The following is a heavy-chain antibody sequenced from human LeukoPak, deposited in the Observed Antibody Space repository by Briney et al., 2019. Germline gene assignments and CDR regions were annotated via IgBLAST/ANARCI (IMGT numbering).Heavy chain of an antibody. CDR3: ARAVTHWYFDL. CDR1: GGSISSGGYY. Sequence: SETLSLTCTVSGGSISSGGYYWSWIRQHPGKGLEWIGYIYYSGSTYYNPSLKSRVTISVDTSKNQFSLKLSSVTAADTAVYHCARAVTHWYFDLWGRGTLVTVSS. V-gene: IGHV4-31*03. CDR2: IYYSGST. J-gene: IGHJ2*01. D-gene: IGHD1-14*01.